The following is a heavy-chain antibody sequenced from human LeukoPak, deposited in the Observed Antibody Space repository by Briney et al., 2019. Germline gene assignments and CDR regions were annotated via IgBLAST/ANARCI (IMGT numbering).Heavy chain of an antibody. CDR3: ARSSANYGDLDY. CDR1: GFTFSTYD. CDR2: IGTAGDT. Sequence: GGSPRLSCAASGFTFSTYDMHWVRQATGKGLEWVSVIGTAGDTYYPGSVKGRFTISRENAKNSLYLQMNSLRAEDTAVYYCARSSANYGDLDYWGQGTLVTVSS. D-gene: IGHD4-17*01. V-gene: IGHV3-13*01. J-gene: IGHJ4*02.